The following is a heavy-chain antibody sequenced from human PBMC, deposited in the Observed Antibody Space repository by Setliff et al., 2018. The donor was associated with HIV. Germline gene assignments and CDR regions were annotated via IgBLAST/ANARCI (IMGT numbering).Heavy chain of an antibody. CDR1: GGPFSNYG. V-gene: IGHV1-69*05. D-gene: IGHD2-2*01. Sequence: VQVSCKASGGPFSNYGMSWVRQAPGQGLEWMGGIIPISGTANYAQKFQGRVTITTDESTSTAYMELSGLRSEDTAVYYCARDFGGYCSSMSCPGLFDPWGQGTLVTVSS. CDR2: IIPISGTA. CDR3: ARDFGGYCSSMSCPGLFDP. J-gene: IGHJ5*02.